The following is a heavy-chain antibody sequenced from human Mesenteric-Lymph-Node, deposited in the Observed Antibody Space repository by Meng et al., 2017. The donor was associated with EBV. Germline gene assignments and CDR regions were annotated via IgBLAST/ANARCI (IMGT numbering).Heavy chain of an antibody. J-gene: IGHJ5*02. Sequence: QLQLEESGPGLVKPSQPLSLTCTVSGESVSSTRWYWSWIRQPPGRGLEWIGYIFNSGSTNYNPSLRSRATISVDTSRNQFSLTLNSVTAADTAVYYCARVSGPYYSPWFDPWGQGSLVTVSS. D-gene: IGHD2/OR15-2a*01. CDR3: ARVSGPYYSPWFDP. CDR2: IFNSGST. CDR1: GESVSSTRWY. V-gene: IGHV4-61*01.